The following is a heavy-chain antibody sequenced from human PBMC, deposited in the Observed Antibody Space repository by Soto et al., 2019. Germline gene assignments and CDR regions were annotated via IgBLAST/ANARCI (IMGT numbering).Heavy chain of an antibody. CDR2: IDPSDSYT. CDR1: GYSFTSYW. Sequence: AGESLKISCKGSGYSFTSYWISWVRQMPGKGLEWMGRIDPSDSYTNYSPSFQGHVTISADKSISTAYLQWSSLKASDTAMYYCARLWDYYDSSGYHYGMDVWGQGTTVTVSS. J-gene: IGHJ6*02. CDR3: ARLWDYYDSSGYHYGMDV. D-gene: IGHD3-22*01. V-gene: IGHV5-10-1*01.